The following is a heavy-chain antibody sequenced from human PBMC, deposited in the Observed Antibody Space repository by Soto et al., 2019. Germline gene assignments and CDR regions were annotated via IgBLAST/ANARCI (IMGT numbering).Heavy chain of an antibody. CDR1: GGSISSGGYY. J-gene: IGHJ5*02. V-gene: IGHV4-31*03. Sequence: QVQLQESGPGLVKPSQTLSLTCTVSGGSISSGGYYWSWIRQHPGKGLEWIGYIYYSGSTYYNPSLKSRVTISLDTYKNQYSLKVSSVTAADTAVYYCAGYCSGGSCYPGFGNWFDPWGQGTLVTVSS. D-gene: IGHD2-15*01. CDR3: AGYCSGGSCYPGFGNWFDP. CDR2: IYYSGST.